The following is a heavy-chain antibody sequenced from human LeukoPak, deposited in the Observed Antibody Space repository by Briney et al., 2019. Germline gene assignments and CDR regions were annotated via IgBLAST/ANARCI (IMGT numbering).Heavy chain of an antibody. CDR3: ARDEGRDYSPTYYFDY. CDR2: ISCSSSYI. V-gene: IGHV3-21*01. CDR1: GFTFSSYS. J-gene: IGHJ4*02. Sequence: KSGGSLRLSCAASGFTFSSYSMNWVRQAPGKGLEWVSSISCSSSYIYYADSVKGRFTISRDNAKNSLYLQMDSLRAEDTAVYYCARDEGRDYSPTYYFDYWGQGTLVTVSS. D-gene: IGHD4-4*01.